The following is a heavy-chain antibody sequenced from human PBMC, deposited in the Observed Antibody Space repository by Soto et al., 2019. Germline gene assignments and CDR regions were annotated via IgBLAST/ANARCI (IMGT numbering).Heavy chain of an antibody. V-gene: IGHV3-11*06. J-gene: IGHJ3*02. Sequence: PGGSLRLSCAASGFTFSDYYMSWIRQAPEKGLEWVSYISSSSSYTNYADSVKGRFTISRDNAKNSLYLQMNSLRAEDTAVYYCARDPGIGYTVDAFDIWGQGTMVTVSS. CDR2: ISSSSSYT. CDR3: ARDPGIGYTVDAFDI. D-gene: IGHD6-13*01. CDR1: GFTFSDYY.